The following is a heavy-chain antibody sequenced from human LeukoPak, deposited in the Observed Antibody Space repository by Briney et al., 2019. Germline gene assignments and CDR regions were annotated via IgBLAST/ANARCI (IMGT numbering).Heavy chain of an antibody. CDR1: GGSISIYY. D-gene: IGHD3-22*01. Sequence: SETLSLTCTVSGGSISIYYWSWIRQPPGKGLEWIGYIYYSGSTNYNPSLQSRVTISVDTSKNQFSLKLSSVTAADTAVYYCAREYYYDSKQPDAFDIWGQGTMVTVSS. CDR2: IYYSGST. CDR3: AREYYYDSKQPDAFDI. V-gene: IGHV4-59*01. J-gene: IGHJ3*02.